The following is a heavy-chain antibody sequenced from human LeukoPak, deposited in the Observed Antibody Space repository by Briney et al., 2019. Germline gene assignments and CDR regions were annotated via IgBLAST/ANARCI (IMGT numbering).Heavy chain of an antibody. CDR2: INPDSGGT. J-gene: IGHJ5*02. V-gene: IGHV1-2*02. D-gene: IGHD2-2*01. CDR1: GYTFTGYY. Sequence: ASVKASCKASGYTFTGYYMHWVRQAPGQGLEWMGWINPDSGGTNYAQKFQDRVTMTRDTSITTAYMELSRLISDDTAVYYCARGAGTPSSTSHNWFDPWGQGTLVTVSS. CDR3: ARGAGTPSSTSHNWFDP.